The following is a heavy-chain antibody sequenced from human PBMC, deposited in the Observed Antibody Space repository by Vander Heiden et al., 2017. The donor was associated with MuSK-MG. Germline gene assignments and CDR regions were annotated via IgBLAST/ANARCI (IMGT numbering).Heavy chain of an antibody. V-gene: IGHV5-10-1*01. J-gene: IGHJ4*02. Sequence: EVQLVQSGAEVKKPGASLRISCTGYGYSFTNSWISWVRQVPGKGLEWMGRIDPSDSYTDYSPSFEGHVTFSVDQSINTAFLEWSGLEASDTAMYYCARTNIPASDRRAADYWGQGTLVTVSS. CDR3: ARTNIPASDRRAADY. CDR2: IDPSDSYT. D-gene: IGHD2-2*01. CDR1: GYSFTNSW.